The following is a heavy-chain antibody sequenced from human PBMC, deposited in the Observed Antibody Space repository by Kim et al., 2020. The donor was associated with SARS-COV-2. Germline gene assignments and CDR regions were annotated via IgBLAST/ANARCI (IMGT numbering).Heavy chain of an antibody. Sequence: GGSLRLSCAASGFTFSDYWMHWVRQAPGKGLVWVSRIKSDGSATTYADSVKGRFAISSANAKTTLSLHLQSLRAKDTDVSYCDLTMVGTTAHWGQGALVT. V-gene: IGHV3-74*01. CDR2: IKSDGSAT. CDR1: GFTFSDYW. CDR3: DLTMVGTTAH. J-gene: IGHJ4*02. D-gene: IGHD1-26*01.